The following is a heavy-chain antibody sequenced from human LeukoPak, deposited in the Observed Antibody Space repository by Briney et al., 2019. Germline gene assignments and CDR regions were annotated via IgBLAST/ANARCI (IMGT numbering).Heavy chain of an antibody. CDR2: ISGSGGST. CDR3: AKLGGDHKYYYYYMDV. J-gene: IGHJ6*03. D-gene: IGHD2-21*02. V-gene: IGHV3-23*01. Sequence: GGSLKLSCAASGFTFSSYAMSWVRQAPGKGLEWVSAISGSGGSTYYADSVKGRFTISRDNSKSTLYLQMNSLRAEDTAVYYCAKLGGDHKYYYYYMDVWGKGTTVTVSS. CDR1: GFTFSSYA.